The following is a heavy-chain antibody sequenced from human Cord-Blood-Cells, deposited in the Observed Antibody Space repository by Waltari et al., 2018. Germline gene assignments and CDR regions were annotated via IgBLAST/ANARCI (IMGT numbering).Heavy chain of an antibody. CDR1: GGTFSSYA. CDR2: IIPIFGTA. CDR3: ARHLAARIGDDAFDI. Sequence: QVQLVQSGAAVKKPGASVKFSCKASGGTFSSYAISWVRQAPGQGLEWMGGIIPIFGTANYAQKFQGRVTITADESTSTAYMELSSLRSEDTAVYYCARHLAARIGDDAFDIWGQGTMVTVSS. J-gene: IGHJ3*02. V-gene: IGHV1-69*01. D-gene: IGHD6-6*01.